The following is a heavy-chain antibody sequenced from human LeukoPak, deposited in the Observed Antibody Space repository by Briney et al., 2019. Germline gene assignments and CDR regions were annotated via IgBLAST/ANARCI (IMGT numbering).Heavy chain of an antibody. CDR2: IYYSGST. Sequence: SSETLSLTCTVSGGSISSSSYYWGWIRQPPGKGLEWIGSIYYSGSTYYNPSLKSRVTISVDTSKNQFSLKLSSVTAADTAVYYCARGHCSSTSCYNWFDPWGQGTLVTVSS. CDR3: ARGHCSSTSCYNWFDP. CDR1: GGSISSSSYY. V-gene: IGHV4-39*07. D-gene: IGHD2-2*01. J-gene: IGHJ5*02.